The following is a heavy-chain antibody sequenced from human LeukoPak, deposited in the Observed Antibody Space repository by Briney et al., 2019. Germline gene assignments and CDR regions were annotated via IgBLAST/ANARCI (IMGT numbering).Heavy chain of an antibody. CDR3: ARDESGGLNY. J-gene: IGHJ4*02. Sequence: GASVNVSCKASGYTFTAYYMHWVRQAPGQGLEWMGWISPNSGATNYAQKFQGRATMTRDTSISTAYMELSGLRSDDTAVYYCARDESGGLNYWGQGTLVTVSS. D-gene: IGHD2-15*01. CDR2: ISPNSGAT. CDR1: GYTFTAYY. V-gene: IGHV1-2*02.